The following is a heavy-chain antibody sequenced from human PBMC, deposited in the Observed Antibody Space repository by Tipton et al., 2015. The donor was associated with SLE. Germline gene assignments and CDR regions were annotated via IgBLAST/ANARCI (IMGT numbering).Heavy chain of an antibody. V-gene: IGHV4-61*09. CDR1: GGSISSGSYY. CDR2: IYTSGST. Sequence: LRLSCTVSGGSISSGSYYWSWIRQPAGKGLEWIGHIYTSGSTNYNPSLKSRVTISVDTSKNQFSLKLSSVTAADTAVYYCARGGGGIWGSYRDDAFDIWGQGTMVTVSS. D-gene: IGHD3-16*02. CDR3: ARGGGGIWGSYRDDAFDI. J-gene: IGHJ3*02.